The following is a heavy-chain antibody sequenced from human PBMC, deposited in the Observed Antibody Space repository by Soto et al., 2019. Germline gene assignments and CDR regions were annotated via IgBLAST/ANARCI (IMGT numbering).Heavy chain of an antibody. J-gene: IGHJ4*02. D-gene: IGHD3-22*01. CDR2: ISGSGGST. CDR1: GFTFSSYA. Sequence: GGSLRLSCAASGFTFSSYAMSWVRQAPGKGLEWVSAISGSGGSTYYADSVEGRFTISRDNSKNTLYLKMTSLSAEDTAVYYCANPYDSSGYYFLLVYFDYWGQGTLVTVSS. CDR3: ANPYDSSGYYFLLVYFDY. V-gene: IGHV3-23*01.